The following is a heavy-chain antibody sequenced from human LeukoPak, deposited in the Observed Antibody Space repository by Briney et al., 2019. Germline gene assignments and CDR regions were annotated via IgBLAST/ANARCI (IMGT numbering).Heavy chain of an antibody. J-gene: IGHJ5*02. D-gene: IGHD4-17*01. V-gene: IGHV3-21*01. CDR3: AREGGDYRFDP. Sequence: GGSLRLSCAASGFRFSSYGMSWVRQAPGKGLEWVSAITGSGDRIYYADSVKGRFTISRDNAKNSLYLQMNSLRAEDTAVYYCAREGGDYRFDPWGQGTLVTVSS. CDR1: GFRFSSYG. CDR2: ITGSGDRI.